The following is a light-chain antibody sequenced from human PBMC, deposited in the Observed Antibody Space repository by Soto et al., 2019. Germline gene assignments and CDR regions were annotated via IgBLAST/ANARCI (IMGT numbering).Light chain of an antibody. CDR2: DAS. CDR3: QQRSNWPPKAAWT. V-gene: IGKV3-11*01. CDR1: QSVSSY. Sequence: EIVLTQSPATLSLSPGERATLSCRASQSVSSYLAWYQQKPGQAPRLLIYDASNRATGIPARFSGSGSGTDFTHTISSLEPEDFAVYYCQQRSNWPPKAAWTFGQGTKVEI. J-gene: IGKJ1*01.